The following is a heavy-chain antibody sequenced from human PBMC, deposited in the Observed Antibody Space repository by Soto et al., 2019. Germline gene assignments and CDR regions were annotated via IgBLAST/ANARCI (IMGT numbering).Heavy chain of an antibody. CDR2: IWYDGSNK. D-gene: IGHD6-6*01. Sequence: GGSLRLSCAASGFTSSSYGMHWVRQAPGKGLEWVAVIWYDGSNKYYADSVKGRFTISRDNSKNTLYLQMNSLRAEDTAVYYCAREEYSSSSGAFDIWGQGTMVTVSS. J-gene: IGHJ3*02. CDR1: GFTSSSYG. V-gene: IGHV3-33*01. CDR3: AREEYSSSSGAFDI.